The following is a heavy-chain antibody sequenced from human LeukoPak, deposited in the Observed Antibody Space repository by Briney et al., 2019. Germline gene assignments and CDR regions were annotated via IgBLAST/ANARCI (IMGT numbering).Heavy chain of an antibody. CDR3: AREYFDPTYCSSTSCYGAFDI. CDR1: GFTFSSYW. J-gene: IGHJ3*02. Sequence: GGSLRLSCAASGFTFSSYWMHWVRQAPGKGLEWVSRIKGDEISINYADSVEGRFTISRDNAKNTVYLQMNSLRVEDTAVYYCAREYFDPTYCSSTSCYGAFDIWGQGTMVTVSS. CDR2: IKGDEISI. V-gene: IGHV3-74*01. D-gene: IGHD2-2*01.